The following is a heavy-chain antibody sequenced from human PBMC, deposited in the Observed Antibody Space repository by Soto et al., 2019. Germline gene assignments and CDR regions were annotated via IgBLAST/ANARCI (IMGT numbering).Heavy chain of an antibody. J-gene: IGHJ6*03. CDR3: AKPPLLIHSYYYYYYTAV. Sequence: EVQLLESGGGLVQPGGSLRLSCAASGFTFSSYAMSWVRQAPGKGLEWVSAISGSGGSTYYADSVKGRFTISRDNSKNTLYLQMSCLRAEDTTVYYCAKPPLLIHSYYYYYYTAVWGKGTTVTVSS. CDR2: ISGSGGST. CDR1: GFTFSSYA. V-gene: IGHV3-23*01. D-gene: IGHD2-21*01.